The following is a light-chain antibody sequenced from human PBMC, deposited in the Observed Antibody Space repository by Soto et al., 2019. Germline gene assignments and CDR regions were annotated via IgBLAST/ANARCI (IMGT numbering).Light chain of an antibody. CDR1: SSDVGNYKY. J-gene: IGLJ1*01. Sequence: QSVLTHPASVSGSPEQSITSSSTGTSSDVGNYKYVSWYQQHPGKAPKLMIYEVSNRPSGVSNRFSGSKSGNTASLTISGLQAEDETDYYCFSYTSSGTYVFGTGTNVTVL. V-gene: IGLV2-14*01. CDR2: EVS. CDR3: FSYTSSGTYV.